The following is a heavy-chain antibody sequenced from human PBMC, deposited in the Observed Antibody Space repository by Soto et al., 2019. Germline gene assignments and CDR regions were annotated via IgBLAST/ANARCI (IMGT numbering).Heavy chain of an antibody. CDR3: ARDGIAAAGNWFDP. D-gene: IGHD6-13*01. CDR2: IIPIFGTA. CDR1: GGTFSSYA. V-gene: IGHV1-69*06. J-gene: IGHJ5*02. Sequence: QVQLVQSGAEVKKPGSSVKVSCKASGGTFSSYAISWVRQAPGQRLEWMGGIIPIFGTANYAQKFQGRVTITADKSTSTAYMELRRLRSEDTAVYYCARDGIAAAGNWFDPWGQGTLVTVSS.